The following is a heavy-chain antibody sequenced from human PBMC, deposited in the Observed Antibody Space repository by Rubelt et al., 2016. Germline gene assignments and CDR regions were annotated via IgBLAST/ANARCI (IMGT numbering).Heavy chain of an antibody. Sequence: QITLKESGPMLVKPTQTLTLTCTFSGFSLTTSGVGVGWIRQPPGKALEWPALIYWDDDKRYSPSLTSRLTITKDTSKNQVVLTMTNMYPVDTATYYCAHRAAAGPFDYGGQGTLVTVSS. J-gene: IGHJ4*02. D-gene: IGHD6-13*01. CDR2: IYWDDDK. CDR3: AHRAAAGPFDY. CDR1: GFSLTTSGVG. V-gene: IGHV2-5*02.